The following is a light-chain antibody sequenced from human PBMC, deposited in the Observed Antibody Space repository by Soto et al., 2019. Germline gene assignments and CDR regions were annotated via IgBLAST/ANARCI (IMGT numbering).Light chain of an antibody. V-gene: IGKV3-15*01. CDR1: RNINRT. Sequence: EIVMTQSPATLSVSPGERATLSCRASRNINRTFAWYQQKPGQAPRILISGASTRATGIPARFSGSGSGTEFTLTISSLQSEDFAVYYCQQYYDYPPLIFGGGTKVEIK. CDR3: QQYYDYPPLI. J-gene: IGKJ4*01. CDR2: GAS.